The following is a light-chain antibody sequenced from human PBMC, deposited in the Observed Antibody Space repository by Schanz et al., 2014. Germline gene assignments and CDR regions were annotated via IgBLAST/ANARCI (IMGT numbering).Light chain of an antibody. CDR3: SSYTSSTTLV. CDR1: SSDVGGYDS. V-gene: IGLV2-14*03. J-gene: IGLJ3*02. CDR2: DVS. Sequence: QSALTQPPSASGSPGQSVTISCTGTSSDVGGYDSVSWYQHHPGKAPKLMIYDVSNRPSGVSNRFSGSKSGNTASLTISGLQAEDEADYYCSSYTSSTTLVFGGGTKLTVL.